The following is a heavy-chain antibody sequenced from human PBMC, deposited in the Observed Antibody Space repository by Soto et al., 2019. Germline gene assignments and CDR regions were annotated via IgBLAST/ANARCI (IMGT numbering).Heavy chain of an antibody. CDR1: GFSLSTSGVG. V-gene: IGHV2-5*02. J-gene: IGHJ4*02. CDR3: AHLPWKHLWPRAPVVY. CDR2: IYWDDDK. D-gene: IGHD5-18*01. Sequence: QITLKESGPTLVKPTQTLTLTCTFSGFSLSTSGVGVGWIRQPPGKALEWLGIIYWDDDKRYSPSLKSRLTITKDTSKNQLVLTMTNMDPVDAATYYCAHLPWKHLWPRAPVVYWGQGTPVTVSS.